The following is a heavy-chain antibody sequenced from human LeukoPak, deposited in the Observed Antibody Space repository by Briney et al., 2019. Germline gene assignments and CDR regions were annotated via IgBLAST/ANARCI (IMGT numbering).Heavy chain of an antibody. Sequence: SETLSLTCTVSGASIICGNYFWGWVRQAPGKRLEWIGSWHHSGITDYNPSVRSRVAISADTSKNQFSLKLTSVTAADSALYFCARQYEYWGQGTLVTVSS. CDR1: GASIICGNYF. CDR2: WHHSGIT. V-gene: IGHV4-39*01. J-gene: IGHJ4*02. CDR3: ARQYEY.